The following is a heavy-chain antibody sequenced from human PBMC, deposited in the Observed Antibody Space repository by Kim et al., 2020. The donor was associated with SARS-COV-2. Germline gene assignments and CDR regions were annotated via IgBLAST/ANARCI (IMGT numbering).Heavy chain of an antibody. J-gene: IGHJ4*02. Sequence: GGSLRLSCAASGFTFSSYAMHWVRQAPGKGLEWVAVISYDGSNKYYADSVKGRFTISRDNSKNTLYLQMNSLRAEDTAVYYCARAKGITMIVVVSPFDYWGQGTLVTVSS. CDR2: ISYDGSNK. CDR3: ARAKGITMIVVVSPFDY. V-gene: IGHV3-30-3*01. D-gene: IGHD3-22*01. CDR1: GFTFSSYA.